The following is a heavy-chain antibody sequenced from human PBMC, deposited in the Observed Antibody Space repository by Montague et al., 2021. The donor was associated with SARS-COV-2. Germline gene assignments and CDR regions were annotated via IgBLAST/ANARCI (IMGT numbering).Heavy chain of an antibody. CDR2: IYYSGST. D-gene: IGHD5-18*01. Sequence: SETLSLTCTVSGGSISSSSYHWGWIRQPPGKGLEWIGSIYYSGSTYYNASLKSRVTISVDTSKNQFSLKLTSVTAADTAVYYCARHGGHSYAHFAYWGQGTLVIVSS. J-gene: IGHJ4*02. CDR3: ARHGGHSYAHFAY. V-gene: IGHV4-39*01. CDR1: GGSISSSSYH.